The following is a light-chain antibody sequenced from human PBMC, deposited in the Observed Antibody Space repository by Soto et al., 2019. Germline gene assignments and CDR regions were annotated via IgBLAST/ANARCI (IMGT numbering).Light chain of an antibody. CDR3: QQYNVADT. V-gene: IGKV3-15*01. Sequence: EIVMTQSPATLSVSPGEGATLSCRASQSVSGNLAWYQQKPGQVPRLLIYGASTRATGITARFSGSGSGTEFTLTISSLQSEDFAVYYCQQYNVADTFGQGTKLEIK. CDR1: QSVSGN. CDR2: GAS. J-gene: IGKJ2*01.